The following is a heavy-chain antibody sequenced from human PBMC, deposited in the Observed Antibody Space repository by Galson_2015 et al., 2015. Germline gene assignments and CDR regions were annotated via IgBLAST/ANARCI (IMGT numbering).Heavy chain of an antibody. CDR1: GGSFSGYY. J-gene: IGHJ6*03. CDR2: INHSGST. Sequence: SETLSLTCAVYGGSFSGYYWSWIRQPPGKGLEWIGEINHSGSTNYNPSLQSRVTISLDTSNNQFSLKLSSVTASDTAVYYCARVQALGSGWPGDYYYYMDVWGKGTTVTVSS. D-gene: IGHD6-19*01. V-gene: IGHV4-34*01. CDR3: ARVQALGSGWPGDYYYYMDV.